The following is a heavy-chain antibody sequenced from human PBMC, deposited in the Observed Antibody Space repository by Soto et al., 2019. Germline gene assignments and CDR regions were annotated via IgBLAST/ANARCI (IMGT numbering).Heavy chain of an antibody. CDR2: IYYSGST. CDR1: GGSVSSGSYY. D-gene: IGHD3-10*01. V-gene: IGHV4-61*01. J-gene: IGHJ3*02. Sequence: SETLSLTCTVPGGSVSSGSYYWSWIRQPPGKGLEWIGYIYYSGSTNYNPSLKSRVTISVDTSKNQFSLKLSSVTAADTAVYYCASDGGQGYYGSGSYYWDAFDIWGQGSMVTVSS. CDR3: ASDGGQGYYGSGSYYWDAFDI.